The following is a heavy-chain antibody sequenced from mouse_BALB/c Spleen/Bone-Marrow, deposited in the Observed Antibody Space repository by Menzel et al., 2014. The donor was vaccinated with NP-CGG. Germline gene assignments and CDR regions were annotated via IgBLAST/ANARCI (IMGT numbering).Heavy chain of an antibody. CDR3: ARRTLAMDY. J-gene: IGHJ4*01. CDR2: IDPSTSET. Sequence: VQLQQSGPDLVRPGSSVKMSCKASDYTFTTYWMHWVKQRPVQGLEWIGMIDPSTSETRLNQKFEDKATLIVDKSSNTAYMQLSSLTSEDSAVYYCARRTLAMDYWGQGTSVTVSS. V-gene: IGHV1-52*01. CDR1: DYTFTTYW.